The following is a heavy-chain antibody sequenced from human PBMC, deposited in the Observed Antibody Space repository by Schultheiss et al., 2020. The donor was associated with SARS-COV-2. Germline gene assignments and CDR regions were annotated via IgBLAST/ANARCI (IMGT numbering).Heavy chain of an antibody. CDR2: VHHSGRT. Sequence: SATLSLTCTVSGGSISSYYWSWIRQPPGKGLEWIGSVHHSGRTYYKPSLKSRVTISADTSKNQFSLKLNSVTAADTAVYYCARDSGWLSALFWGQGTLVTVSS. CDR1: GGSISSYY. V-gene: IGHV4-59*05. D-gene: IGHD6-19*01. J-gene: IGHJ4*02. CDR3: ARDSGWLSALF.